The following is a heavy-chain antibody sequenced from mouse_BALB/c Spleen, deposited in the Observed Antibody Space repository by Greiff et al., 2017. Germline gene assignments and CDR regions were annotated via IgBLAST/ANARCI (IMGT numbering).Heavy chain of an antibody. CDR3: ARSDTFFDY. CDR1: GFTFSSFG. V-gene: IGHV5-17*02. J-gene: IGHJ2*01. CDR2: ISSGSSTI. Sequence: EVQGVESGGGLVQPGGSRKLSCAASGFTFSSFGMHWVRQAPEKGLEWVAYISSGSSTIYYADSVKGRFTISRDNPKNTLFLQMTSLRSEDTAMYYCARSDTFFDYWGQGTTLTVSS.